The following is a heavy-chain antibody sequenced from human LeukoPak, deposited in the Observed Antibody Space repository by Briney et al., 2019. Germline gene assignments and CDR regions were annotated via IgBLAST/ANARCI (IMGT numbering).Heavy chain of an antibody. CDR3: AILPVVYYGFWSGPHAFDI. V-gene: IGHV3-30-3*01. CDR1: GFTFSSYA. J-gene: IGHJ3*02. Sequence: GRSLRLSCAASGFTFSSYAMHWVRQAPGKGLEWVAVISYDGSNKYYADSVKGRFTISRDNSKNTLYLQMNSLRAEDTAVYYCAILPVVYYGFWSGPHAFDIWGQGTMVTVSS. CDR2: ISYDGSNK. D-gene: IGHD3-3*01.